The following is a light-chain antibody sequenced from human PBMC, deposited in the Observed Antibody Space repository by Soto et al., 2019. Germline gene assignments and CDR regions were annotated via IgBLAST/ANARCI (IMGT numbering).Light chain of an antibody. J-gene: IGLJ2*01. V-gene: IGLV1-44*01. CDR2: SNT. CDR3: AAWDDSLNRVV. CDR1: SSNIGSHT. Sequence: QSVLTQPPSASGTPGQTIAISCSGGSSNIGSHTVNWYQQLPGTAPRLLIYSNTQRPSGVPDRFSGSKSGTSASLAISGLQSEYEGDDYCAAWDDSLNRVVFGGGTKVTVL.